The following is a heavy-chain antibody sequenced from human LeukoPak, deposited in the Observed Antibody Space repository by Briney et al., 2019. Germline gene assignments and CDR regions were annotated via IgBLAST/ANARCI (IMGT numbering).Heavy chain of an antibody. CDR3: AAERNLYYYDTTGVNAFDF. CDR2: IVVGSGNT. D-gene: IGHD3-22*01. V-gene: IGHV1-58*01. J-gene: IGHJ3*01. Sequence: ASVKVSCKTSGFTFTRSALQWVRQARGQRLEWIGWIVVGSGNTNYAQKFQERVTITRDMSTSTAYMELSSPKSDDTAVYYCAAERNLYYYDTTGVNAFDFWGQGTLVTVSS. CDR1: GFTFTRSA.